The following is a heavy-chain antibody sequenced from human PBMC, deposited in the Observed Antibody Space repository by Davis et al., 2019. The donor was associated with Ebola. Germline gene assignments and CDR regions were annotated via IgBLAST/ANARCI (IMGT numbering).Heavy chain of an antibody. J-gene: IGHJ4*02. CDR1: GGSISSSRYI. Sequence: SETLSLTCTVSGGSISSSRYIWGWIRQPPGKGLESIGNIYSSGNAYYNPSLKSRVTISADTSKNQLSLKLSSVTAADTALYFCARGRAADINIDYWGQGTLVTVTS. V-gene: IGHV4-39*01. CDR3: ARGRAADINIDY. CDR2: IYSSGNA. D-gene: IGHD3-9*01.